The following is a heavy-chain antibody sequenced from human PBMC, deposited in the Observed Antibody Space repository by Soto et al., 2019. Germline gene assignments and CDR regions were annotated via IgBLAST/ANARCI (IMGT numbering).Heavy chain of an antibody. V-gene: IGHV3-23*01. D-gene: IGHD3-16*01. CDR1: GFTFNYYD. Sequence: EAQLLESGGGLVQPGGSLRLSCVASGFTFNYYDVTWVRRAPGKGLDWVSTISDTGRDTYIGDSVRGRFSISRDKSRNAVYLQMPSLTVDDTALYYCATSSERLSLVTLGGLIPLRFDYWRQGILVTVSS. CDR2: ISDTGRDT. J-gene: IGHJ4*02. CDR3: ATSSERLSLVTLGGLIPLRFDY.